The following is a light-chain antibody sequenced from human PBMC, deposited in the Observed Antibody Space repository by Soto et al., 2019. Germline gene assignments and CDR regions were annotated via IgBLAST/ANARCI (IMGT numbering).Light chain of an antibody. V-gene: IGKV3-20*01. CDR3: QQYGSSPWT. CDR1: QSVSSSY. Sequence: EIVMTQSPATLSVSPGERATLSCRASQSVSSSYLAWYQHKPGQAPRLLIYGASSRATGIPDRFSGSGSGTDFTLTINRLEPEDFAVFYCQQYGSSPWTFGQGTKVDIK. J-gene: IGKJ1*01. CDR2: GAS.